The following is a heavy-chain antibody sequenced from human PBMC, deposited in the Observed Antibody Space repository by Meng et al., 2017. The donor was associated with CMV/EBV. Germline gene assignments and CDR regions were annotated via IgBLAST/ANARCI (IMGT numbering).Heavy chain of an antibody. V-gene: IGHV3-30*02. D-gene: IGHD3-22*01. CDR3: AKDRGYYDSSGYNPMGDYYGMDV. CDR2: IRYDGSNK. CDR1: GFTFSSYG. J-gene: IGHJ6*02. Sequence: GESLKISCAASGFTFSSYGMHWVRQAPGKGLEWVAFIRYDGSNKYYADSVKGRFTISRDNSKNTLYLQMNSLRAEGTAVYYCAKDRGYYDSSGYNPMGDYYGMDVWGQGTTVTVSS.